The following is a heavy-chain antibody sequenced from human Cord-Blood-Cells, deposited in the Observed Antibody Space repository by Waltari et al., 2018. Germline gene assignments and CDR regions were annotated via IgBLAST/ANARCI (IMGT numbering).Heavy chain of an antibody. CDR1: GGSLSSTSYY. V-gene: IGHV4-39*01. J-gene: IGHJ4*02. CDR2: IYYSWST. Sequence: QLQLQESGPGLVTPSETLSLTCTVSGGSLSSTSYYWGWMRQPPGKGLEWIGSIYYSWSTYYNPSLKSRVTISVDTSKNQFSLKLSSVTAADTAVYYCARHRAGLWPTWGQGTLVTVSS. D-gene: IGHD5-18*01. CDR3: ARHRAGLWPT.